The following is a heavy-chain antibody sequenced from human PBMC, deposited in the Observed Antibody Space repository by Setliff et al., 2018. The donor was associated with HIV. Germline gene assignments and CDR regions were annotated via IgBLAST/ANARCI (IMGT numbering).Heavy chain of an antibody. CDR1: VFTFNNYG. Sequence: GGSLRLSCAASVFTFNNYGMNWVRQAPGKGLEWVAFIRYDGSQKYYVDSVKGRFTISSDNSKNTLYLQMNSLRVEDTAVYYCAKDVCSGAYCYAYYYYGMDVWGQGTMVTVS. J-gene: IGHJ6*02. V-gene: IGHV3-30*02. D-gene: IGHD2-15*01. CDR2: IRYDGSQK. CDR3: AKDVCSGAYCYAYYYYGMDV.